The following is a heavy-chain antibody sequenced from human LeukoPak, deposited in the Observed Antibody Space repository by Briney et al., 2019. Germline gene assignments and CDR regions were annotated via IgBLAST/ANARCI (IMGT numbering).Heavy chain of an antibody. CDR3: ARHSTTVTGDFDY. CDR1: GFTFTSYP. V-gene: IGHV3-23*01. D-gene: IGHD4-17*01. Sequence: GGSLRLSCAASGFTFTSYPMSWVRQAPGKGLEWVSPISNSGGSTHYADSVKGRFTISRDNSKNTLYLQMNSPTAEDTAVYYCARHSTTVTGDFDYWGQGTLVTVSS. CDR2: ISNSGGST. J-gene: IGHJ4*02.